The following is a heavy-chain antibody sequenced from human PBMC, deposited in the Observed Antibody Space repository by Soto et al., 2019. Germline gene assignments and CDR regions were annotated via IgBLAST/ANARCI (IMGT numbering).Heavy chain of an antibody. Sequence: GGSLRLSCAASGFTFSSYAMSWVRQAPGKGLEWVSAISGSGGSTYYADSVKGRFTISRDNSKNKLYLQMNSLRAEDTAVYYCAKGRDYDFWSDNWFDPWGQGTLVTVSS. V-gene: IGHV3-23*01. CDR3: AKGRDYDFWSDNWFDP. J-gene: IGHJ5*02. CDR2: ISGSGGST. CDR1: GFTFSSYA. D-gene: IGHD3-3*01.